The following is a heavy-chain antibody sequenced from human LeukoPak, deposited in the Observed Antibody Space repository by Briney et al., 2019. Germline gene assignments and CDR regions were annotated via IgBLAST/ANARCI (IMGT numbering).Heavy chain of an antibody. D-gene: IGHD6-13*01. CDR1: GYTFTGYY. J-gene: IGHJ4*02. CDR3: AREDGSSWYD. V-gene: IGHV1-69*13. Sequence: GASVKVSCKASGYTFTGYYMHWVRQAPGQGLEWMGGIIPIFGTANYAQKFQGRVTITADESTSTAYMELSSLRSEDTAVYYCAREDGSSWYDWGQGTLVTVSS. CDR2: IIPIFGTA.